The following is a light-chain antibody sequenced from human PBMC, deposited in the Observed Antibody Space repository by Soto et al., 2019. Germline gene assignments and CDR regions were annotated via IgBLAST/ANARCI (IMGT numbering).Light chain of an antibody. CDR2: DAS. CDR3: QQRSQGLT. V-gene: IGKV3-11*01. CDR1: QSVSNY. Sequence: IVFTHSPGTLSLSPGDRATLSFRASQSVSNYVAWYQQRPGQAPRLLIYDASNRATGIPVRFSGSGSGTDFTLTISSLEPEDFAVYYCQQRSQGLTFGGGTKVDIK. J-gene: IGKJ4*01.